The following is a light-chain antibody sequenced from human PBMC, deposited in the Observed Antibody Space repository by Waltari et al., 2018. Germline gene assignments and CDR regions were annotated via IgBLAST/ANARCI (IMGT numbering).Light chain of an antibody. CDR3: QVWDRTGDHVI. J-gene: IGLJ2*01. V-gene: IGLV3-21*03. CDR1: NIGRKT. CDR2: EDK. Sequence: YVLTQPPSVSVTPGTTARIPCGGNNIGRKTVHWYQQKPGQAPVLVVYEDKERPSGIPERFSASNSGNTATLTISGVAAGDEADYYCQVWDRTGDHVIFGGGTKLTVL.